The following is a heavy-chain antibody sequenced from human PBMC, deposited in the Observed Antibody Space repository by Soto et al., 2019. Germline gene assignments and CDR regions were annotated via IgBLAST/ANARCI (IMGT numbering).Heavy chain of an antibody. CDR3: ARQGGVYYDFWSGYYMAYYYYGMDV. D-gene: IGHD3-3*01. Sequence: PGESLKISCKGSGYSFTSYWIGWVRQTPGKGLEWMGIIYPGDSDTRYSPSFQGQVTISADKSISTAYLQWSSLKASDTAMYYCARQGGVYYDFWSGYYMAYYYYGMDVWGQGTTVTVSS. CDR1: GYSFTSYW. J-gene: IGHJ6*02. CDR2: IYPGDSDT. V-gene: IGHV5-51*01.